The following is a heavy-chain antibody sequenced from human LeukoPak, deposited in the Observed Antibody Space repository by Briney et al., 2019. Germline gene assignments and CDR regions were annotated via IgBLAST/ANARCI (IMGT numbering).Heavy chain of an antibody. Sequence: GASVKVSCKASGYTFTGYYMHWVRQAPGQGLEWMGWINPNSGGTKYAQKFQGRVTMTRDTSISTAYMELSRLRSDDTAVYYCARGFVNRWQQLGSYWGQGTLVTVSS. CDR2: INPNSGGT. V-gene: IGHV1-2*02. CDR1: GYTFTGYY. CDR3: ARGFVNRWQQLGSY. J-gene: IGHJ4*02. D-gene: IGHD6-13*01.